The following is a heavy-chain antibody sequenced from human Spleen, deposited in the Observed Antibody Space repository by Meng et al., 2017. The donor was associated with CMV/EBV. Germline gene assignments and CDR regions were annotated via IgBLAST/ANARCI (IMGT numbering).Heavy chain of an antibody. CDR1: GFTFSSYW. J-gene: IGHJ5*02. CDR2: INSDGGST. V-gene: IGHV3-74*01. CDR3: ARGIVVVPAAP. Sequence: GGSLRLSCAASGFTFSSYWMHWVRQAPGKGLVWVSRINSDGGSTSYADSVKGRFTISRDNAKNTLYLQMNSLRAEDTAVYYCARGIVVVPAAPWGQGTLVTVSS. D-gene: IGHD2-2*01.